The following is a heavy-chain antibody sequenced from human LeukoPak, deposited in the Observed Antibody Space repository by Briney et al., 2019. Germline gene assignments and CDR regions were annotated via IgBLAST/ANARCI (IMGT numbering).Heavy chain of an antibody. V-gene: IGHV3-7*04. D-gene: IGHD3-9*01. CDR1: GFTFSSYW. CDR3: ARDSVLRYFDWLYYYGRDV. Sequence: GGSLRLSCAASGFTFSSYWMSWVRQAPGKGLEWVANIKQGGSEKYYVDSVKGRFTISRDNAKNSLYLQMNSLRAEDTAVYCCARDSVLRYFDWLYYYGRDVWAKGTTVSVSS. J-gene: IGHJ6*04. CDR2: IKQGGSEK.